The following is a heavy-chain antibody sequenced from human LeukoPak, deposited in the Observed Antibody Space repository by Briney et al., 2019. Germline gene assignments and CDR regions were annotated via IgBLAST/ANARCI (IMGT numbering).Heavy chain of an antibody. J-gene: IGHJ4*02. CDR3: ARDLGWFHFDS. CDR1: GFTFDDYA. D-gene: IGHD2-15*01. CDR2: ISWNSGSI. V-gene: IGHV3-9*01. Sequence: GGSLRLSCAASGFTFDDYAMHWVRQAPGKGLEWVSGISWNSGSIGYADSVKGRFTISRDNAKNSLFLQMNSVRAEDTAIYYCARDLGWFHFDSWGQGTLVTVS.